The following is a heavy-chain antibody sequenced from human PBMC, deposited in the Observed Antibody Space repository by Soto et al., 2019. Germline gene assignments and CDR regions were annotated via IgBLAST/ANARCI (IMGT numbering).Heavy chain of an antibody. D-gene: IGHD1-26*01. Sequence: GGSLRLSCAASGFTFNDHYMDWVRQAPGKGLEWVGRVASKPEGYTTTYGASVKGRFTISRDESQNTAYLQMNSLKTEDTAVYYCNKYSGTLSAPAALGPGTLVTVSS. CDR3: NKYSGTLSAPAA. V-gene: IGHV3-73*01. CDR1: GFTFNDHY. J-gene: IGHJ5*02. CDR2: VASKPEGYTT.